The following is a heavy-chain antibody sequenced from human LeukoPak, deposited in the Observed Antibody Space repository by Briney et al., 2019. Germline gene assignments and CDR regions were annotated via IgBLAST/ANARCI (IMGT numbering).Heavy chain of an antibody. Sequence: SGGSLRLSCAASGFTFSSYEMHWVRQAPGKGLEWVSYISSSGSTIYYADSVKGRFTISRDNGKNSLYLQMNSLRAEDTAVYYCANTDYYDTSALDYWGQGTLVTVSS. V-gene: IGHV3-48*03. CDR3: ANTDYYDTSALDY. CDR2: ISSSGSTI. D-gene: IGHD3-22*01. J-gene: IGHJ4*02. CDR1: GFTFSSYE.